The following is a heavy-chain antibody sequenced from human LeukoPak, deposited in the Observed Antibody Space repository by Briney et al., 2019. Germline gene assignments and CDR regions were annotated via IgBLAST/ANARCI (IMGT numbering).Heavy chain of an antibody. CDR2: ISGSGGST. J-gene: IGHJ4*02. V-gene: IGHV3-23*01. CDR3: AKGSDCGGDCYLEGYFDY. CDR1: GFTFGSYA. D-gene: IGHD2-21*02. Sequence: GGSLRLSCAASGFTFGSYAMSWVRQAPGKGLEWVGVISGSGGSTSYEDSVKGRFTISRDNSKNTLYLQMNSLRAEDTAVYYCAKGSDCGGDCYLEGYFDYWGQGTLVTVSS.